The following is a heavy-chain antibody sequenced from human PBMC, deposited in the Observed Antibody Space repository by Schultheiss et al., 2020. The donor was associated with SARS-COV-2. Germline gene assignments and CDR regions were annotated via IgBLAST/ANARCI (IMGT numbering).Heavy chain of an antibody. J-gene: IGHJ6*02. CDR2: IYYSGST. CDR1: GGSISSGGYY. D-gene: IGHD5-24*01. V-gene: IGHV4-39*01. CDR3: ARRVFGYTRYYGMDV. Sequence: SETLSLTCTVSGGSISSGGYYWGWIRQPPGKGLEWIGSIYYSGSTYYNPSLKSRVTISVDTSKNQFSLKLSSVTAADTAVYYCARRVFGYTRYYGMDVWGQGTTVTVSS.